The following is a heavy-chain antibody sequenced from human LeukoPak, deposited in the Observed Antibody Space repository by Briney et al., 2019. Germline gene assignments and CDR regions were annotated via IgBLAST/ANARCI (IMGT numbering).Heavy chain of an antibody. CDR1: GGSISTSNYY. J-gene: IGHJ5*02. CDR3: ARGTVGYCSGGSCQGWFGP. D-gene: IGHD2-15*01. V-gene: IGHV4-39*07. Sequence: SETLSLTCTVSGGSISTSNYYWGWIRQPPGKGLEWIGNIYYSGRTYYNPSLKSRVTISVDTSKNHFSLKLSSVTAADTAVYYCARGTVGYCSGGSCQGWFGPWGQGTLVTVSS. CDR2: IYYSGRT.